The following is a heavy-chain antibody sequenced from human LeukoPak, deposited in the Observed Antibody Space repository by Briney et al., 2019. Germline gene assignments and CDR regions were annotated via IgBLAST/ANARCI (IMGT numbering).Heavy chain of an antibody. CDR3: ARDDAYGHFEI. J-gene: IGHJ3*02. CDR1: GFSMTIGYN. D-gene: IGHD3-10*01. CDR2: IYSRGTT. V-gene: IGHV4-38-2*02. Sequence: SETLSLTCDVSGFSMTIGYNWGWIRHPPGKGLEWIGNIYSRGTTYYNPSLKSRLNISIDTSKRQVSLRLRSVTAADTAVYYCARDDAYGHFEIWGQGTMVTVSS.